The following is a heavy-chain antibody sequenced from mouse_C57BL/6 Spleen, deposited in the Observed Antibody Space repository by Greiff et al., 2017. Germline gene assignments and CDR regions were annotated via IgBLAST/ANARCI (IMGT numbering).Heavy chain of an antibody. CDR1: GYTFTDHT. D-gene: IGHD2-3*01. J-gene: IGHJ4*01. Sequence: QVQLQQSDAELVKPGASVKISCKVSGYTFTDHTLHWMKQRPEPGLEWIGYIYPRDGSTKYNEKFKGKATLTADKSSSTAYMQLNSLTSEDSAVYFCARFDDGYYYAMDYWGQGTSVTVSS. CDR2: IYPRDGST. CDR3: ARFDDGYYYAMDY. V-gene: IGHV1-78*01.